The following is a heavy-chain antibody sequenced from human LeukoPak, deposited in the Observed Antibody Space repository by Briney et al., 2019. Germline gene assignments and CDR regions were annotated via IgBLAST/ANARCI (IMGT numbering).Heavy chain of an antibody. CDR1: GGTFSSYA. Sequence: SVKVSCKASGGTFSSYAISWVRQAPGQGLEWMGGIIPIFGTANYAQKFQGRVTMTRDMSTSTVYMELSSLRSEDTAVYYCARRYLYYFDYWGQGTLVTVSS. J-gene: IGHJ4*02. V-gene: IGHV1-69*05. D-gene: IGHD1-14*01. CDR2: IIPIFGTA. CDR3: ARRYLYYFDY.